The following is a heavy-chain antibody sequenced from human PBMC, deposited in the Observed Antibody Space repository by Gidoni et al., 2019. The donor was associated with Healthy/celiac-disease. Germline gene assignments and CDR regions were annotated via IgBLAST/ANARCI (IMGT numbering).Heavy chain of an antibody. CDR2: IRSKAYGGTT. J-gene: IGHJ6*02. V-gene: IGHV3-49*04. CDR3: TSFVTTFGYYYYGMDV. D-gene: IGHD3-16*01. Sequence: EVQLVESGGGLVQPGRSLRLSCTASGFTFGDYAMSWVRQAPGKGLEWVGFIRSKAYGGTTEYAASVKGRFTISRDDSKSIAYLQMNSLKTEDTAVYYCTSFVTTFGYYYYGMDVWGQGTTVTVSS. CDR1: GFTFGDYA.